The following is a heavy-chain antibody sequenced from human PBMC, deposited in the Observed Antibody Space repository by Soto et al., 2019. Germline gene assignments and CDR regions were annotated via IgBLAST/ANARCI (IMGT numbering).Heavy chain of an antibody. D-gene: IGHD3-10*01. CDR2: LTTDYST. Sequence: GGSLRLSCAASGFNVFSCAMSWVRQAPGKGLEWVADLTTDYSTYYADSVKGRFTISRDNSRNTLYLQLNSLTVEETAVYYCEKDLYGRATFDYWGQGTPVTVSS. CDR3: EKDLYGRATFDY. J-gene: IGHJ4*02. V-gene: IGHV3-23*01. CDR1: GFNVFSCA.